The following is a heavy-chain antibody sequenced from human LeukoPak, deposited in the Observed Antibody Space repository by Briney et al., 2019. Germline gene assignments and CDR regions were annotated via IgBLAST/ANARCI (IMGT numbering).Heavy chain of an antibody. CDR1: GYSISSGYY. D-gene: IGHD6-19*01. CDR2: IYHSGST. J-gene: IGHJ4*02. V-gene: IGHV4-38-2*02. CDR3: ASSSGWFLGYFDY. Sequence: PSETLSLTCTVSGYSISSGYYWGWIRQPPGKGLEWIGSIYHSGSTYYNPSLKSRVTISVDTSKNQFSLKLSSVTAADTAVYYCASSSGWFLGYFDYWGQGTLVTVSS.